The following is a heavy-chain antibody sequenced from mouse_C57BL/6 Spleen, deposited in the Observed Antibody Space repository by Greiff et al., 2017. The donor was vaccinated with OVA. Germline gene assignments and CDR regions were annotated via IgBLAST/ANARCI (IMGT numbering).Heavy chain of an antibody. V-gene: IGHV5-17*01. D-gene: IGHD1-1*01. CDR3: ARDYGSRPDY. CDR1: GFTFSDYG. CDR2: ISSGSSTI. J-gene: IGHJ2*01. Sequence: EVKLMESGGGLVKPGGSLKLSCAASGFTFSDYGMHWVRQAPEKGLEWVAYISSGSSTIYYADTVKGRFTISRDNAKNTLFLQMTSLSSEDTAMYYCARDYGSRPDYWGQGTTLTVSS.